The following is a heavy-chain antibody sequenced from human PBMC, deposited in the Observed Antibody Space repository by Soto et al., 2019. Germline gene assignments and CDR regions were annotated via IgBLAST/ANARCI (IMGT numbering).Heavy chain of an antibody. J-gene: IGHJ4*02. Sequence: QVQLVESGGGVAQPGRSLRLSCAASGFTFSSYAMHWVRHAPGKGLEWVAVKWHDGSNKYYADSVKGGFTISRDSSNNTLYLQKNGLRPDDTAVDYWARGGRWLQGNDYWGKGTLVTVAS. V-gene: IGHV3-30*04. CDR3: ARGGRWLQGNDY. D-gene: IGHD1-26*01. CDR2: KWHDGSNK. CDR1: GFTFSSYA.